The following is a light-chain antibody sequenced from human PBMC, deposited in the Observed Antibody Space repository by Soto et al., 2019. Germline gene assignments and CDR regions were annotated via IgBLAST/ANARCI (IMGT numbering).Light chain of an antibody. Sequence: QSVLTQPASVSGSPGQSITISCTGTSRDVGSYHYVSWYQQFPGEAPKLMIYEVTKRPSGISNRFSGSKSGNTASLTISELQAEDEADYYCSSYGRSSLIFGGGTKVTVL. J-gene: IGLJ2*01. CDR2: EVT. CDR3: SSYGRSSLI. V-gene: IGLV2-14*01. CDR1: SRDVGSYHY.